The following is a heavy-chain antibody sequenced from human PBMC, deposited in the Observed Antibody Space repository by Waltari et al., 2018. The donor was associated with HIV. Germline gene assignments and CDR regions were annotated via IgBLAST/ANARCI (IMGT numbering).Heavy chain of an antibody. Sequence: QVQLVESGGNLVNPGGSLRLSCAASGFTFSDYYMSWIRQAPGKGLWLISYFSTTCSAIYYADFVKGRFTISRDNSKNSLYLQMNNLRAEDTAVYFCASRGVWCSAISCYGLWGHGTLVTVSS. CDR2: FSTTCSAI. CDR3: ASRGVWCSAISCYGL. V-gene: IGHV3-11*01. CDR1: GFTFSDYY. J-gene: IGHJ4*01. D-gene: IGHD2-15*01.